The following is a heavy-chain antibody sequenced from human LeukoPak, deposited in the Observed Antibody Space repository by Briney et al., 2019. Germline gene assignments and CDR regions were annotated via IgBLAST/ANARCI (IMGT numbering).Heavy chain of an antibody. Sequence: SETLSLTCTVSGGSVSSSVYYWGWIRQPPGKGLEWIENIDYSGDTYYNPSLKSRVAISVDTSKNQFSLNLRSVTAADTAVYYCVRLLSATGNFDFWGQGALVTVSS. CDR3: VRLLSATGNFDF. V-gene: IGHV4-39*07. CDR2: IDYSGDT. J-gene: IGHJ4*02. CDR1: GGSVSSSVYY. D-gene: IGHD1-1*01.